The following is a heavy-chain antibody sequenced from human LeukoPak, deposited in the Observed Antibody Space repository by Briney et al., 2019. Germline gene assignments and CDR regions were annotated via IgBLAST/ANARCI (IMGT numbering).Heavy chain of an antibody. CDR3: AKGRGAFDI. J-gene: IGHJ3*02. CDR2: ISGGSNFT. V-gene: IGHV3-11*05. Sequence: KSGGSLRLSCAASGFSISDHYMSWIRQAPGKGLEWVSYISGGSNFTNYADSVRGRFTISRDNAKNSLYLQMDSLRAEDTAVYYCAKGRGAFDIWGQGTMVTVSS. D-gene: IGHD3-10*01. CDR1: GFSISDHY.